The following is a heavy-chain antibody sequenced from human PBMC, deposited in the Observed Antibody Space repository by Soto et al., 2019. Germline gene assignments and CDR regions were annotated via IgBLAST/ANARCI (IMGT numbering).Heavy chain of an antibody. CDR1: GFTFGDYA. Sequence: GGSLRLSCTASGFTFGDYAMSWVRKAPGKGLEWVGFIRSKAYGGTTEYAASVKGRFTISRDDSKSIAYLQMNSLKTEDTAVYYCTRSVISGSLGYYGMDVWGQGTTVTAP. V-gene: IGHV3-49*04. CDR3: TRSVISGSLGYYGMDV. D-gene: IGHD1-26*01. CDR2: IRSKAYGGTT. J-gene: IGHJ6*02.